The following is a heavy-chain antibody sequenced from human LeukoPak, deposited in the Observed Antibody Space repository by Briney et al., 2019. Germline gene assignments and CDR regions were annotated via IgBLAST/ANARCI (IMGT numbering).Heavy chain of an antibody. Sequence: SETLSLTCAVYGGSFSGYHWTWIRQSPGKGLEWIGDINPSGSTYYNPSLKSRLTISVDTSKNQFSLKLRSVTAADTAVYYCARGRHDITMIVVVMTSVSYYLDVWGKGTMVTVS. D-gene: IGHD3-22*01. CDR2: INPSGST. CDR1: GGSFSGYH. CDR3: ARGRHDITMIVVVMTSVSYYLDV. V-gene: IGHV4-34*01. J-gene: IGHJ6*03.